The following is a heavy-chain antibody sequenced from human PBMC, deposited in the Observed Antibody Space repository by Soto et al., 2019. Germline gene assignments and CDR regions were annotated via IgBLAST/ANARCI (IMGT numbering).Heavy chain of an antibody. V-gene: IGHV4-4*07. Sequence: SETLSLTCTVSGGPISSYYWSWIRQPAGKGLEWIGRIYTSGSTNYNPSLKSRVTMSVDTSKNQFSLKLSSVTAADTAVYYCARERLERFLEWSHDYYGMDVSGQGTTVTVYS. J-gene: IGHJ6*02. CDR2: IYTSGST. CDR1: GGPISSYY. CDR3: ARERLERFLEWSHDYYGMDV. D-gene: IGHD3-3*01.